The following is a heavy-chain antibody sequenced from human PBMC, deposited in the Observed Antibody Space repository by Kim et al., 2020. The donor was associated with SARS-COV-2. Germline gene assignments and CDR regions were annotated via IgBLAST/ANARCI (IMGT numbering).Heavy chain of an antibody. J-gene: IGHJ6*02. D-gene: IGHD6-19*01. CDR3: ASGLAVAGSGKDYYGMDL. V-gene: IGHV1-18*04. Sequence: ASVKVSCKASGYTFTSYGISWVRQAPGQGLEWMGWISAYNGNTNYAQKPQGRVTMTTDTSTSTAYMELRSLRSDDTAVYYCASGLAVAGSGKDYYGMDLWGQGTPVTVSS. CDR1: GYTFTSYG. CDR2: ISAYNGNT.